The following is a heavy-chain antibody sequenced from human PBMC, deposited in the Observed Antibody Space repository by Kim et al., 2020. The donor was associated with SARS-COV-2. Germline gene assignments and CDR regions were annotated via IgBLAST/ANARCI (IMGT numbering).Heavy chain of an antibody. J-gene: IGHJ4*01. Sequence: GGSLRLSCAASGFTFSSYAMHWVRQAPGKGLEWVAVISYDGSNKYYADSVKGRFTISRDNSENTLYLQMNSLRAEDTAVYYCARIHYDYVWGSQSIDYWG. CDR2: ISYDGSNK. D-gene: IGHD3-16*01. CDR3: ARIHYDYVWGSQSIDY. V-gene: IGHV3-30*04. CDR1: GFTFSSYA.